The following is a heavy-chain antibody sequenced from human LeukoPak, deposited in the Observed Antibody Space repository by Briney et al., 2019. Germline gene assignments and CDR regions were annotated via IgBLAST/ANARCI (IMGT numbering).Heavy chain of an antibody. D-gene: IGHD6-19*01. CDR2: INQDGSKK. V-gene: IGHV3-7*01. CDR3: ARVFSGWYGNYMDV. Sequence: AGGSLRLSCEASGFTFSTYWMIWVRQAPGKGLEWVANINQDGSKKYYVDSIKGRFTISRDNAKNSLYLQMISLRAEDTALYYCARVFSGWYGNYMDVWGKGTTVTVSS. J-gene: IGHJ6*03. CDR1: GFTFSTYW.